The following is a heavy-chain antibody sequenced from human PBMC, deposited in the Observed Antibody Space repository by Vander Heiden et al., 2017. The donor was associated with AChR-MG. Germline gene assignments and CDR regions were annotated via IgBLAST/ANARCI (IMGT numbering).Heavy chain of an antibody. D-gene: IGHD6-13*01. CDR3: VKGSAAAGTVYVDS. J-gene: IGHJ4*02. V-gene: IGHV3-9*01. Sequence: EVHLVESGGALVHPGRSLRLSCTASGFPFDDVAMHWVRPLPRKGLELVSGISWDSDNIDYADSVEGRFTVSRDNAQNSLYLEMSSLRPEDTALYYGVKGSAAAGTVYVDSWGQGTLVTVPS. CDR2: ISWDSDNI. CDR1: GFPFDDVA.